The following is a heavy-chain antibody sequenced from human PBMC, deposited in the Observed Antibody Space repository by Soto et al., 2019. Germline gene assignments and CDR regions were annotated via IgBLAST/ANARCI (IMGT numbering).Heavy chain of an antibody. D-gene: IGHD1-26*01. CDR2: IYYSGST. CDR1: GGSISSYY. Sequence: SETLSLTCTVSGGSISSYYCSWIRQPPGKGLEWIGYIYYSGSTNYNPSLKSRVTISVDTSKNQFSLKLSSVTAADTAVYYCASRLSGSYFYWGQGTLVTVSS. J-gene: IGHJ4*02. V-gene: IGHV4-59*01. CDR3: ASRLSGSYFY.